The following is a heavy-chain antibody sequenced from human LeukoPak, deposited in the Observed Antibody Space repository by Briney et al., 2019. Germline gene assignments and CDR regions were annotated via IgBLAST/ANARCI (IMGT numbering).Heavy chain of an antibody. CDR3: AHNSPKTQQRAIFDY. CDR1: GFSLSTSGVG. D-gene: IGHD6-13*01. CDR2: IYWDDDK. V-gene: IGHV2-5*02. Sequence: SGPTLVKPTQTLTLTCTFSGFSLSTSGVGVGWIRQPPGKALEWLALIYWDDDKRYSPSLKSRLTITKDTSKNQVVLTMTNMDPVDTATYYCAHNSPKTQQRAIFDYWGQGTLVTVSS. J-gene: IGHJ4*02.